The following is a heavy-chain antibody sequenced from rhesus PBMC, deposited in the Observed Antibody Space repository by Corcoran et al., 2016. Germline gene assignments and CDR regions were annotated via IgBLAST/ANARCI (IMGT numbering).Heavy chain of an antibody. Sequence: QVQLQESGPGVVKPSETLSLTCGVSGGSISDSYRWSWIRQSPGKGLEWIRFIYGSTTTTNNNPSLKRRVIISKDTSKNHFSLNLISGTAADTAGYYCVRATYTRKMCDGFDVWGPGVLVTVSS. CDR3: VRATYTRKMCDGFDV. D-gene: IGHD3-9*01. J-gene: IGHJ5-1*01. CDR2: IYGSTTTT. V-gene: IGHV4S10*01. CDR1: GGSISDSYR.